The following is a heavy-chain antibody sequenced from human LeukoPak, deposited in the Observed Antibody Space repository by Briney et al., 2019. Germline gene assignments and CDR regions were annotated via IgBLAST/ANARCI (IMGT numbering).Heavy chain of an antibody. V-gene: IGHV3-7*03. CDR3: AKDPSYYGSGSPYY. Sequence: PGGSLRLSCAASGFTFSNYWMTWVRQAPGKGLEWVANIKKDGSEKNYVDSVKGRFTISRDNSKNTLYLQMNSLRAEDTAVYYCAKDPSYYGSGSPYYWGQGTLVTVSS. CDR2: IKKDGSEK. J-gene: IGHJ4*02. CDR1: GFTFSNYW. D-gene: IGHD3-10*01.